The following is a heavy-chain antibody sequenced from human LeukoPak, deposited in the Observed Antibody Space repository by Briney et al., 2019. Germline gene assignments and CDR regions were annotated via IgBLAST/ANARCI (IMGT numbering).Heavy chain of an antibody. CDR2: VNPNNGVP. CDR1: GYIFTGYY. D-gene: IGHD2-2*01. CDR3: AREVGYSSSYYGRFDP. J-gene: IGHJ5*02. V-gene: IGHV1-2*06. Sequence: GASVKVSCKASGYIFTGYYMHWVRQAPGQGLEWMGRVNPNNGVPNYAQKFQGRVTMTRDTAISTFYMELSSLRSDDTAVYFCAREVGYSSSYYGRFDPWGQGTLVIVSS.